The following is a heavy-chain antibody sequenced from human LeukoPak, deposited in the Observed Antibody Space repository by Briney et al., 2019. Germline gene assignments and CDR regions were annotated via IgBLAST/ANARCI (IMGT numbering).Heavy chain of an antibody. CDR3: VTIISTSLGGSSWWLGYFDF. CDR2: ISGNGGST. Sequence: SGGSLRLSCSASGFTFSSYATHWVRQAPGKGLEYVSAISGNGGSTYHADSVKGRFTISRDNSKNTLYLQMSSLRAEDTALYYCVTIISTSLGGSSWWLGYFDFWGQGALVTVSS. V-gene: IGHV3-64D*09. D-gene: IGHD6-13*01. J-gene: IGHJ4*02. CDR1: GFTFSSYA.